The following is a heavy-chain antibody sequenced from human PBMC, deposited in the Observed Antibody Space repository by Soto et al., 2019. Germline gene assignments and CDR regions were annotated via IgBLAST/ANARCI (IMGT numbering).Heavy chain of an antibody. J-gene: IGHJ5*02. CDR1: GFTFSGSA. Sequence: GGSLRLSCAASGFTFSGSAMHWVRQASGKGLEWVGRIRSKANSYATAYAASVKGRFTISRDDSKNTAYLQMNSLKTEDTAVYYCTRDDYDILTGYYPVTFPNWFDPWGQGTLVTVSS. CDR2: IRSKANSYAT. CDR3: TRDDYDILTGYYPVTFPNWFDP. V-gene: IGHV3-73*01. D-gene: IGHD3-9*01.